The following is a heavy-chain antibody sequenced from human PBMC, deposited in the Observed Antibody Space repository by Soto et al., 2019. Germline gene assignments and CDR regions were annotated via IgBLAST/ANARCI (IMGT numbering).Heavy chain of an antibody. CDR2: IYYSGST. V-gene: IGHV4-39*01. D-gene: IGHD5-18*01. J-gene: IGHJ4*02. Sequence: QLQLQESGPGLVKPSETLSLTCTVSGGSISSSSYYWGWIRQPPGKGLEWIGSIYYSGSTYYNPSLKSRVTISVDTSTNQFSLKLRSVTAADTAVYYCAIVDTAMALTNWGQGTLVTVSS. CDR1: GGSISSSSYY. CDR3: AIVDTAMALTN.